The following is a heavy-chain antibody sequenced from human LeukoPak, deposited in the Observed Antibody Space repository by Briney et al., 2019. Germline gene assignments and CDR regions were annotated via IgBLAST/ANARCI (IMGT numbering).Heavy chain of an antibody. CDR3: ARAYDYYYGSGSFPDY. V-gene: IGHV3-9*01. CDR2: ISWNSGSI. D-gene: IGHD3-10*01. J-gene: IGHJ4*02. Sequence: GGSLRLSCAASGFTFDDYAMHWVRQAPGKGLEWVSGISWNSGSIGYADSVKGRFTISRDNAKNSLYLQMNSLRAEGTAVYYCARAYDYYYGSGSFPDYWGQGTLVTVSS. CDR1: GFTFDDYA.